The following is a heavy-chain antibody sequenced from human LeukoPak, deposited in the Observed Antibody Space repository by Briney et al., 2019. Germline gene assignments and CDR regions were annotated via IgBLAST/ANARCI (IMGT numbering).Heavy chain of an antibody. J-gene: IGHJ4*02. D-gene: IGHD4-11*01. CDR1: GVSITNYY. Sequence: NTSETLSLTCSVSGVSITNYYWNWIRQPAGEGLEWIGRVYTSGSPNYNPSLKSRVTMSADTSKNHFSLKLSSVTAADTAVYYCARGVGAGVYSVGRYYFDSWGQGTLVTVSS. CDR3: ARGVGAGVYSVGRYYFDS. V-gene: IGHV4-4*07. CDR2: VYTSGSP.